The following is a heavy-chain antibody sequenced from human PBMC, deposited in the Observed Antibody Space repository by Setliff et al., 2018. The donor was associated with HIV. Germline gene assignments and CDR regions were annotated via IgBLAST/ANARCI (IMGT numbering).Heavy chain of an antibody. Sequence: PSETLSLTCVVSGASISSYHWNWIRQPPGEGLEWIGYIHHTGSSNYNPSLRGRVTMSVDTSNNHFSLKLNSLTAADTAIYYRARWGETGTSQIRGFDIWGQGTMVTVSS. V-gene: IGHV4-59*01. J-gene: IGHJ3*02. D-gene: IGHD1-1*01. CDR1: GASISSYH. CDR3: ARWGETGTSQIRGFDI. CDR2: IHHTGSS.